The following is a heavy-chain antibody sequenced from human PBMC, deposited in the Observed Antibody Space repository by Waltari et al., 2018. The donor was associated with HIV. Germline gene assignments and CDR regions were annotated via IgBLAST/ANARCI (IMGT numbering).Heavy chain of an antibody. CDR2: SRSNANGYTT. Sequence: EVQLVESGGGLVQPGGSLRLSCAASGFTLSDHYMDWVRQAPGKGLVGVGGSRSNANGYTTEYAASVEGRFSISRDEASNSAYLQMNSLKTEDTAVYFCGRGAAGSVSDYWGPGTLVTVSS. V-gene: IGHV3-72*01. D-gene: IGHD2-15*01. CDR3: GRGAAGSVSDY. J-gene: IGHJ4*02. CDR1: GFTLSDHY.